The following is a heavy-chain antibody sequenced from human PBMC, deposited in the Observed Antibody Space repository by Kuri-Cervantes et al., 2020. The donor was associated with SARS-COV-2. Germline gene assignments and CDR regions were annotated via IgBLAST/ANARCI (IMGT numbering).Heavy chain of an antibody. J-gene: IGHJ4*02. CDR3: ARGYYSHFDY. CDR1: GYTFTGYN. V-gene: IGHV1-18*04. D-gene: IGHD1-26*01. CDR2: ISVWNRNT. Sequence: ASVKVSCKASGYTFTGYNIHWVRQAPGQGLEWLGWISVWNRNTDYAQKVQGRVTMTTDTSTSTAYMELRSLRSDDTAVYFCARGYYSHFDYWGQGTLVTVSS.